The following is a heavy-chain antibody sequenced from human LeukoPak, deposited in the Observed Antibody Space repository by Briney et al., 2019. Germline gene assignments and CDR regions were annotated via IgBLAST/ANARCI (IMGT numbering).Heavy chain of an antibody. D-gene: IGHD2-2*02. J-gene: IGHJ6*02. CDR2: INPNSGGT. CDR1: GYTFTGYY. CDR3: ARDFGYCSSTSCYTVYYYYGMDV. V-gene: IGHV1-2*02. Sequence: ASVKVSCKASGYTFTGYYMHWVRQAPGQGLEWMGWINPNSGGTNYAQKFQGRVTMTRDTSISTAYMELSSLRSEDTAVYYCARDFGYCSSTSCYTVYYYYGMDVWGQGTTVTVSS.